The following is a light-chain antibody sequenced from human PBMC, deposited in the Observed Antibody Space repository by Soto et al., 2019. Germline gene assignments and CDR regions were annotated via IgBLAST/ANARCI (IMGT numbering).Light chain of an antibody. CDR1: QSVGNNF. V-gene: IGKV3-20*01. CDR2: HAS. Sequence: EIVLTQSPGTLSLSPGERAALSCRASQSVGNNFLGWYQQKPGQSLRLLIYHASNRATGIPDRFSGTASGTDFTLTISRLEPEDFAVYFCHQYASAPLTFGGGTKVEIK. CDR3: HQYASAPLT. J-gene: IGKJ4*01.